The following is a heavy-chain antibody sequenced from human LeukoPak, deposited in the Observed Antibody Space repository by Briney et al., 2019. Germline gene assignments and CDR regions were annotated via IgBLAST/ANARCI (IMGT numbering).Heavy chain of an antibody. V-gene: IGHV1-69*13. D-gene: IGHD3-3*01. CDR2: IIPIFGTA. CDR1: GYTFTGYY. Sequence: SVKVSCKASGYTFTGYYMHWVRQAPGQGLEWMGGIIPIFGTANYAQKFQGRVTITADESTSTAYMELSSLRSEDTAVYYCARGPHRRTYDRDNWFDPWGQGTLVTVSS. CDR3: ARGPHRRTYDRDNWFDP. J-gene: IGHJ5*02.